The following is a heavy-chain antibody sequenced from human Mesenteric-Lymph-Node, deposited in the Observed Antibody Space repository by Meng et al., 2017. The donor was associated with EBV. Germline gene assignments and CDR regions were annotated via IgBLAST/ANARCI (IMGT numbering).Heavy chain of an antibody. CDR2: IHDSGST. CDR1: GGSIISGGYY. D-gene: IGHD3-10*01. V-gene: IGHV4-31*03. Sequence: QGRLQGSGPVMCNPSQTLSLPCTVSGGSIISGGYYWSWIRQHPGKGLEWIGYIHDSGSTYYNPSLKSRVTISADTSKNQFSLKLSSVTAADTAAYYCARASYGSGSPLGESWFDPWGQGTLVTVSS. CDR3: ARASYGSGSPLGESWFDP. J-gene: IGHJ5*02.